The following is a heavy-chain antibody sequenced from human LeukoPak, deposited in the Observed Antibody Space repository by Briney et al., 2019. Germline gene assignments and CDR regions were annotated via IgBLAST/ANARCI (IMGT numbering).Heavy chain of an antibody. J-gene: IGHJ6*03. V-gene: IGHV3-66*01. D-gene: IGHD5-24*01. CDR3: AKMKGREYYYYYMDV. CDR1: EFTVSSNY. Sequence: TGGSLRLSCAASEFTVSSNYMSWVRQAPGKGLEWVSVIYRGGSTYYADSVKGRFTISRDNSKNTLYLQMNSLRAEDTAVYYCAKMKGREYYYYYMDVWGKGTTVTVSS. CDR2: IYRGGST.